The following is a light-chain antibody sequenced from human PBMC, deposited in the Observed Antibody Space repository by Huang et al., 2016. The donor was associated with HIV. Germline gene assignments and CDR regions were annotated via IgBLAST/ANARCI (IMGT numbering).Light chain of an antibody. J-gene: IGKJ4*01. CDR1: QSISNQ. CDR3: QQSYSTPLT. CDR2: AAS. V-gene: IGKV1-39*01. Sequence: DIQMTQSPSSLSASVGDRVTITCRASQSISNQLNWYQQKPGKVPKLLIYAASTFQTGVPSRFNGSGSGTDFTLTISRLQPEDIATYYCQQSYSTPLTFGGGTKVEIK.